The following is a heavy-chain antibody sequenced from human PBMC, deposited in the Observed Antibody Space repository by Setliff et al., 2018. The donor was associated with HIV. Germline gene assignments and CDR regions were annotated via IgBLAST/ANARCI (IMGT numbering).Heavy chain of an antibody. J-gene: IGHJ4*02. Sequence: ASVKVSCKASGYTFTGYYMHWVRQAPGQGLEWMGWINPNSGGTNYAQKVQGRVTMTTDTSTSTAYMELRNLRSDDTAVYYCARGRWLQSAFDYWGQGTLVTSPQ. V-gene: IGHV1-2*02. CDR3: ARGRWLQSAFDY. CDR2: INPNSGGT. D-gene: IGHD5-12*01. CDR1: GYTFTGYY.